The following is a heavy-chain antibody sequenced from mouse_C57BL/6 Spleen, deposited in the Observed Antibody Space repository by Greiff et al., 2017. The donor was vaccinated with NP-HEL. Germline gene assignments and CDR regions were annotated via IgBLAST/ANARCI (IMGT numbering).Heavy chain of an antibody. J-gene: IGHJ2*01. V-gene: IGHV1-76*01. CDR1: GYTFTDYY. CDR3: ARTYGSSYDLFDY. D-gene: IGHD1-1*01. Sequence: QVHVKQSGAELVRPGASVKLSCKASGYTFTDYYINWVKQRPGQGLEWIARIYPGSGNTYYNEKFKGKATLTAEKSSSTAYMQLSSLTSEDSAVYFCARTYGSSYDLFDYWGQGTTLTVSS. CDR2: IYPGSGNT.